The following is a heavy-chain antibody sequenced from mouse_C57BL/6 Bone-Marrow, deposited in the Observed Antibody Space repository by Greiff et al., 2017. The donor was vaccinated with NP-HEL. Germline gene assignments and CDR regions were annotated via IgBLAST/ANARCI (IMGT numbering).Heavy chain of an antibody. D-gene: IGHD3-2*02. CDR2: IHPNSGST. Sequence: VQLQQPGAELVKPGASVKLSCKASGYTFTSYWMHWVKQRPGQGLEWIGMIHPNSGSTNYNEKFKSKATLTVDKSSSTAYMQLSSLTSEDSAVYYCARRSSGYLYYFDYWGQGTTLTVSS. CDR3: ARRSSGYLYYFDY. V-gene: IGHV1-64*01. J-gene: IGHJ2*01. CDR1: GYTFTSYW.